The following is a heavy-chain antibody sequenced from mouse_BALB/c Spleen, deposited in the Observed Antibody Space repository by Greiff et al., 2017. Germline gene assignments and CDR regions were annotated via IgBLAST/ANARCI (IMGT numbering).Heavy chain of an antibody. CDR1: GYAFTNYL. CDR2: INPGSGGT. V-gene: IGHV1-54*03. CDR3: ARGGGYGYAMDY. J-gene: IGHJ4*01. Sequence: QVQLKQSGAELVRPGTSVKVSCKASGYAFTNYLIEWVKQRPGQGLEWIGVINPGSGGTNYNEKFKGKATLTADKSSSTAYMQLSSLTSDDSAVYFCARGGGYGYAMDYWGQGTSVTVSS. D-gene: IGHD2-2*01.